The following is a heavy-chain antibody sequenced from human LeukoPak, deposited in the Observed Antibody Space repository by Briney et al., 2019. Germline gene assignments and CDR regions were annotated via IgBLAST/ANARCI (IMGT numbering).Heavy chain of an antibody. V-gene: IGHV3-23*01. Sequence: PGGSLRLACAASGFTVSSYAMNWVRQAPGKGLEWVSTIRGSGDITYYADSVKGRFTISRDNSKNTLYLQISSLRAEDTAIYYCAKDGISGWYGNHFDFWGQGILVTGSS. D-gene: IGHD6-19*01. CDR2: IRGSGDIT. J-gene: IGHJ4*02. CDR3: AKDGISGWYGNHFDF. CDR1: GFTVSSYA.